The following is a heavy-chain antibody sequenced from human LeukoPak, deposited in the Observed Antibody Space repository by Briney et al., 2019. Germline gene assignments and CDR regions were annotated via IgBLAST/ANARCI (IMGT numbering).Heavy chain of an antibody. J-gene: IGHJ3*02. CDR2: IYTSGST. CDR1: GGSISSYY. CDR3: ARSGHYYGSGNDAFDI. D-gene: IGHD3-10*01. Sequence: PSETLSLTCTVSGGSISSYYWSWIRQPAGKGLEWIGRIYTSGSTNYNPSLKSRVTMSVATSKNQFSLKLSSVTAADTAVYYCARSGHYYGSGNDAFDIWGQGTMVTVSS. V-gene: IGHV4-4*07.